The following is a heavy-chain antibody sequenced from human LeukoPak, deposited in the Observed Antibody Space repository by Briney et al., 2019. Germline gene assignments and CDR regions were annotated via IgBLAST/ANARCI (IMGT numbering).Heavy chain of an antibody. D-gene: IGHD5-18*01. CDR1: GGSISSYY. J-gene: IGHJ4*02. Sequence: SETLSLTCTVSGGSISSYYWSWIRQPPGKGLEWIGYIYYSGSTNYNPSLKSRVTISIDTSKNQFSLKLSSVTAADTAVYYCARGTAMVTSDYWGQGTLVTVSS. CDR3: ARGTAMVTSDY. V-gene: IGHV4-59*08. CDR2: IYYSGST.